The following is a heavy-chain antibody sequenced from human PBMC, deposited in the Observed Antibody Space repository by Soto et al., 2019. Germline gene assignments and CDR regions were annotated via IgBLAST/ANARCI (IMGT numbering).Heavy chain of an antibody. CDR1: GFTFKESA. D-gene: IGHD6-19*01. Sequence: EARLLEAGGGLKQPGGSLRLSCEASGFTFKESAMNWVRQAPGKGLEWVASISDTGASTWYAESVRGRLSISRDNSKNTLYMPMHSLRGEDTAVYYCAKGRGSGWAWYFDNWGQGTLVNVSS. CDR2: ISDTGAST. J-gene: IGHJ4*02. V-gene: IGHV3-23*01. CDR3: AKGRGSGWAWYFDN.